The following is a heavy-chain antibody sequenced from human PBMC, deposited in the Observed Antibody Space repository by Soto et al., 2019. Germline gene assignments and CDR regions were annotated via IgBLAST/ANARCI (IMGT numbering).Heavy chain of an antibody. V-gene: IGHV1-18*01. CDR3: GKYYYYCGMDV. CDR1: GYTFTSYG. CDR2: ISAYNGNT. Sequence: ASVKVSCKASGYTFTSYGISWVRQAPGQGLEWMGWISAYNGNTNYAQKLQGRVTMTTDTSTSTAYMELRSLSSNDTAVYYCGKYYYYCGMDVWGQGTTVTSP. J-gene: IGHJ6*02.